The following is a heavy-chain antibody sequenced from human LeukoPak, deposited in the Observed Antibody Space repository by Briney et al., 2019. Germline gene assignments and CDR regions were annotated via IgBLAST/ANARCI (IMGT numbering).Heavy chain of an antibody. Sequence: GGSLRLSCAASGFTLGSYAMSWVGQAPGKGLEWVSAISGSGGSTYYAGSVTGRFTISRDNSKNTLYLQMNSLRAEDTAVYYCAKEDYDSSGYYAPFFDYWGQGPLVTVSS. CDR3: AKEDYDSSGYYAPFFDY. J-gene: IGHJ4*02. V-gene: IGHV3-23*01. CDR1: GFTLGSYA. CDR2: ISGSGGST. D-gene: IGHD3-22*01.